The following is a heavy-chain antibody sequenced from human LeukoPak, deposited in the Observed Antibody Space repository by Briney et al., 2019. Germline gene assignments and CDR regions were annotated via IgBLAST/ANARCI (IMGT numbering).Heavy chain of an antibody. CDR1: GFTFSSYS. CDR2: ISSSSSYI. Sequence: GGSLRLSCAASGFTFSSYSMNWVRQAPGKGLEWVSSISSSSSYIYYADSVKGRFTISRDNAKNSLYLQMNSLRAEDTAVYYCAKHGSGSYLSYFGYWGQGTLVTVSS. D-gene: IGHD3-10*01. J-gene: IGHJ4*02. V-gene: IGHV3-21*04. CDR3: AKHGSGSYLSYFGY.